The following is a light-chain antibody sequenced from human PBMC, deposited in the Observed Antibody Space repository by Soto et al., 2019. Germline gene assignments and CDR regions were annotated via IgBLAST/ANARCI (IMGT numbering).Light chain of an antibody. Sequence: QSALTQPASVSGSPGQSITISCTGTSSDVGGYNYVSWYQQYPGKAPKLLIYCVSDRPSGVSNRFSGSKSGNTASLTISGLQAEDEADYYCSSNTTSTTRYVIFGGGTKLTVL. V-gene: IGLV2-14*01. CDR1: SSDVGGYNY. CDR3: SSNTTSTTRYVI. J-gene: IGLJ2*01. CDR2: CVS.